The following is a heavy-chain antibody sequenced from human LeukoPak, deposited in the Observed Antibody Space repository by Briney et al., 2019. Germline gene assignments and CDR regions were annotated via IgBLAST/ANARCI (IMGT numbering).Heavy chain of an antibody. D-gene: IGHD3-22*01. V-gene: IGHV3-23*01. CDR1: GFTFSSYA. CDR2: ISGSGGST. Sequence: PGRSLRLSCAASGFTFSSYAMHWVRQAPGKGLEWVSAISGSGGSTYYADSVKGRFTISRDNSKNTLYLQMNSLRAEDTAVYYCAKLIVVVSYYFDYWGQGTLVTVSS. CDR3: AKLIVVVSYYFDY. J-gene: IGHJ4*02.